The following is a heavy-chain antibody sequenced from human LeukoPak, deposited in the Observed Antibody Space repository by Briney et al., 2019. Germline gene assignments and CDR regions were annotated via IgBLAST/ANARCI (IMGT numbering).Heavy chain of an antibody. Sequence: SVTVSCTASGGTFSSYAISWVRQAPGQGLEWMGGIIPIFGTANYAQKFQGRVTITADESTSTVYMELSSLRSEDTAVYYCARTKYDSSADFDYWGQGTLVTVSS. D-gene: IGHD3-22*01. J-gene: IGHJ4*02. CDR1: GGTFSSYA. V-gene: IGHV1-69*13. CDR3: ARTKYDSSADFDY. CDR2: IIPIFGTA.